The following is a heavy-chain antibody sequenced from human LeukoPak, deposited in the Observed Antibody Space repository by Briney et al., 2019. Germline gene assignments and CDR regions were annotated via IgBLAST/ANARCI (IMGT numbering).Heavy chain of an antibody. CDR3: ATGYYDYVWGSYRYLYYFDY. V-gene: IGHV1-24*01. CDR1: GYTLTELS. CDR2: FDPEDGET. J-gene: IGHJ4*02. Sequence: ASVKVSCKVSGYTLTELSMHWVRQAPGKGLEWMGGFDPEDGETIYAQKFQGRVTMTEDTSTDTAYMELSSLRSEDTAVYYCATGYYDYVWGSYRYLYYFDYWGQGTLVTVS. D-gene: IGHD3-16*02.